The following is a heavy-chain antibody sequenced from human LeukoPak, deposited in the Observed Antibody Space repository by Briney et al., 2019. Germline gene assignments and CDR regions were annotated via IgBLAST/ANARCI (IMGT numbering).Heavy chain of an antibody. CDR3: AKDKRKLYSYGPTFDY. CDR1: GFTFSSYG. D-gene: IGHD5-18*01. Sequence: GGSLRLSCAASGFTFSSYGMHWVRQAPGKGLEWVAVISYDGSNKYYADSVKGRFTISRDNSKNTLYLQMNSLRAEDTAVYYYAKDKRKLYSYGPTFDYWGQGTLVTVSS. V-gene: IGHV3-30*18. CDR2: ISYDGSNK. J-gene: IGHJ4*02.